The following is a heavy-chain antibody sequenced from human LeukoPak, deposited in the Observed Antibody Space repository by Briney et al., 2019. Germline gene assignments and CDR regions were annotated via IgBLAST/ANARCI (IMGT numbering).Heavy chain of an antibody. V-gene: IGHV4-39*01. D-gene: IGHD3-22*01. CDR2: IYYSGGT. Sequence: PSETLSLTCTVSGGSISSSSYYWGWIRQPPGKGLEWIGSIYYSGGTYYNPSLKSRVTISVDTSKNQFSLKLSSVTAADTAVYYCARQPRLVAYDSSGYPDYWGQGTLVTVSS. CDR3: ARQPRLVAYDSSGYPDY. J-gene: IGHJ4*02. CDR1: GGSISSSSYY.